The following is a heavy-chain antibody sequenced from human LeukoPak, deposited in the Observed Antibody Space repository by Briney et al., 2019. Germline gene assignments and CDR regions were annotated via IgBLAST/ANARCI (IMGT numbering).Heavy chain of an antibody. Sequence: MSSETLSLTCTVSGDSISNTDYYWGWIRQPPEKGLEWIGSIYYGGSTYYNPSLKSRVTISVDTSKSQFSLKLRSVTATDTAVYYCASRHYSNFKFDFWGQGTLVTVDS. D-gene: IGHD4-11*01. J-gene: IGHJ4*02. CDR1: GDSISNTDYY. CDR3: ASRHYSNFKFDF. CDR2: IYYGGST. V-gene: IGHV4-39*01.